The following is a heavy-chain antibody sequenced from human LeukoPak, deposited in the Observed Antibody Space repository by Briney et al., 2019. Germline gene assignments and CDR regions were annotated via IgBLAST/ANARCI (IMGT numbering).Heavy chain of an antibody. V-gene: IGHV1-69*01. D-gene: IGHD1-26*01. CDR1: GGTFSSYA. CDR3: ARASGSYYYFQH. CDR2: IIPIFGTA. J-gene: IGHJ1*01. Sequence: SVKVSCKASGGTFSSYAISWVRQAPGQGLEWMGGIIPIFGTANYAQKFQGRVTITADESTSTAYMELSRLRSDDTAVYYCARASGSYYYFQHWGQGTLVTVSS.